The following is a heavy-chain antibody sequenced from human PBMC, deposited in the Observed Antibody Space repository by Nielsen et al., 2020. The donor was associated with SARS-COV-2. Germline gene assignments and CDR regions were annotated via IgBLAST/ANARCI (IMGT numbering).Heavy chain of an antibody. J-gene: IGHJ4*02. Sequence: GESLKISCAASGFTFSSYSMNWVRQAPGKGLEWVSSISSSSSYIYYADSVKGRFTISRDNSKNTLYLQMNSLRAEDTAVYYCAREQLVLLDYWGQGTLVTVSS. V-gene: IGHV3-21*01. CDR3: AREQLVLLDY. D-gene: IGHD6-6*01. CDR1: GFTFSSYS. CDR2: ISSSSSYI.